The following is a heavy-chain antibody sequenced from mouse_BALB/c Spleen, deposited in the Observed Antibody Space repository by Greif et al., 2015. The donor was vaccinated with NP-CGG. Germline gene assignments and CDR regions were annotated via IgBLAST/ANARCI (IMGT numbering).Heavy chain of an antibody. CDR1: GYTFTSSW. J-gene: IGHJ2*01. V-gene: IGHV1S130*01. CDR3: ARDWYFDY. D-gene: IGHD4-1*01. CDR2: IHPNSGNT. Sequence: VPLQESGSVLVRPGASVKLSCKASGYTFTSSWMHWAKQRPGQGLEWIGEIHPNSGNTNYNEKFKGKATLTVDTSSSTAYVDLSSLTSEDSAVYYCARDWYFDYWGQGTTLTVSS.